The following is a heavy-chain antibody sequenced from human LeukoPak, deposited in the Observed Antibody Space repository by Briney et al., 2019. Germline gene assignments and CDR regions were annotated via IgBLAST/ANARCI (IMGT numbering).Heavy chain of an antibody. CDR1: GFTFSSYW. V-gene: IGHV3-7*01. CDR3: ARVAYSSSPGYFDY. Sequence: PGGSLRLSCAASGFTFSSYWMSWVRQAPGKGLEWVANIKQDGSEKYYVDSVKGRFTISRDNAKNSLYLQMNSLRAEDTAVYYCARVAYSSSPGYFDYWGQGTLVTVSP. D-gene: IGHD6-13*01. J-gene: IGHJ4*02. CDR2: IKQDGSEK.